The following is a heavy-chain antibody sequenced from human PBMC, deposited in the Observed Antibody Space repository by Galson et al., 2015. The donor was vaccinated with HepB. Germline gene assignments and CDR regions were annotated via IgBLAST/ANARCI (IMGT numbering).Heavy chain of an antibody. V-gene: IGHV4-39*07. J-gene: IGHJ4*02. Sequence: SETLSLTCTVSGGSISSSSHYWGWIRQPPGKGLEWLATISHSGSPYFNPSLESRVTISLDTSKNQFSLTLASMTAVDTALYYCACFIPVVPGGDFDYWGQGTLVTVSS. CDR1: GGSISSSSHY. CDR2: ISHSGSP. CDR3: ACFIPVVPGGDFDY. D-gene: IGHD2-21*01.